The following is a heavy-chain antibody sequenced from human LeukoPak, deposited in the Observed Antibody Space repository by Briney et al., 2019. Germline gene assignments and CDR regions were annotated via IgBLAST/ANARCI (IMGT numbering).Heavy chain of an antibody. CDR2: ISSSGSTI. J-gene: IGHJ4*02. CDR3: ATDRNSGKYYDY. CDR1: GFTFSDYY. D-gene: IGHD1-26*01. V-gene: IGHV3-11*01. Sequence: PGGSLRLSCAASGFTFSDYYMTWIRQAPGKGLEWVSYISSSGSTIYYADSVKGRFTISRDNAKNSLYLQMNSLRAEDTAVYYCATDRNSGKYYDYWGQGTLVTVSS.